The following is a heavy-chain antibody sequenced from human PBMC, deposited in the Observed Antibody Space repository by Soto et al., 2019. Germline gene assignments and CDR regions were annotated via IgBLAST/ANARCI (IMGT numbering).Heavy chain of an antibody. CDR2: ISYDGSNK. CDR1: GFTFSSYA. CDR3: ARDGEEIGVVPAAIFHFDY. D-gene: IGHD2-2*01. V-gene: IGHV3-30-3*01. Sequence: GGSLRLSCAASGFTFSSYAMHWVRQAPGKGLEWVAVISYDGSNKYYADSVKGRFTISRDNSKNTLYLQMNSLRAEDTAVYYCARDGEEIGVVPAAIFHFDYSGQATLVTVSS. J-gene: IGHJ4*02.